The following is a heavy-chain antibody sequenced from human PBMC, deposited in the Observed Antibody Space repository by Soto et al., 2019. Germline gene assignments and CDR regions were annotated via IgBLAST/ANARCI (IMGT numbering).Heavy chain of an antibody. CDR3: AVVPGIAVEDWFDP. V-gene: IGHV1-18*01. Sequence: GASVKVSCKASGGTFSSYAISWVRQAPGQGLEWMGWISAYNGNTNYAQKLQGRVTMTTDTSTSTAYMELRSLRSDDTAVYYCAVVPGIAVEDWFDPWGQGTLVTVSS. D-gene: IGHD6-19*01. CDR2: ISAYNGNT. CDR1: GGTFSSYA. J-gene: IGHJ5*02.